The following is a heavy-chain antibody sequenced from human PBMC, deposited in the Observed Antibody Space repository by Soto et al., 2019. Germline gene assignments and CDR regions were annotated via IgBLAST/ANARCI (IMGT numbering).Heavy chain of an antibody. V-gene: IGHV3-11*01. CDR2: ISSSGSTI. Sequence: GGSLRLSCAASGFTFSDYYMSWVRQAPGKGLEWVSYISSSGSTIYYADSVKGRFTISRDNTQNSLYLQMNSLRAEDTAVYYCALKLMGMNYYYYAMDVWGQGTTVTVSS. CDR1: GFTFSDYY. D-gene: IGHD1-26*01. CDR3: ALKLMGMNYYYYAMDV. J-gene: IGHJ6*02.